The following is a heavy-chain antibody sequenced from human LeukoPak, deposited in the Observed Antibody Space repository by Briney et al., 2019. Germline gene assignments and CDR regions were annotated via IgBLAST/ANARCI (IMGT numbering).Heavy chain of an antibody. V-gene: IGHV1-69*13. CDR3: ARDQTPYYYGSGSYSPPLWFGY. CDR2: IIPIFGTA. J-gene: IGHJ4*02. D-gene: IGHD3-10*01. CDR1: GYTFTSYY. Sequence: SVKVSCKASGYTFTSYYMHWVRQAPGQGLEWMGGIIPIFGTANYAQKFQGRVTITADESTSTAYMELSSLRSEDTAVYYCARDQTPYYYGSGSYSPPLWFGYWGQGTLVTVSS.